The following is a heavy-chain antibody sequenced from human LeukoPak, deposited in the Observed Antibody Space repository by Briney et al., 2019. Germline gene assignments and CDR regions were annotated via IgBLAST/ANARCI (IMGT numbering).Heavy chain of an antibody. Sequence: GGSLRLSCAASGFTFSSYSMNWVRQAPGKGLEWVSSISSSSSYIYYADSVKGRFTISRDNAKNTLYLQMNSLRAEDTAVYYCATNLEGTTVITSYWGQGTLVTVSS. CDR1: GFTFSSYS. V-gene: IGHV3-21*01. D-gene: IGHD4-17*01. CDR2: ISSSSSYI. CDR3: ATNLEGTTVITSY. J-gene: IGHJ4*02.